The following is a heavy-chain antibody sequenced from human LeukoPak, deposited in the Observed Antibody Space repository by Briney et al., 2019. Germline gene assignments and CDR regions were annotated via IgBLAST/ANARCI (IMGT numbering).Heavy chain of an antibody. CDR1: GYTFTSYY. CDR2: INPSGGST. D-gene: IGHD3-3*01. J-gene: IGHJ4*02. CDR3: ARDLGGMTIFGAAPLWY. V-gene: IGHV1-46*01. Sequence: ASVKVSCKASGYTFTSYYMHWVRQAPGQGLEWMGIINPSGGSTSYAQKFQGRVTMTRDTSTSTVYMELSSLRSEDTAVYYCARDLGGMTIFGAAPLWYWGQGTLVTVSS.